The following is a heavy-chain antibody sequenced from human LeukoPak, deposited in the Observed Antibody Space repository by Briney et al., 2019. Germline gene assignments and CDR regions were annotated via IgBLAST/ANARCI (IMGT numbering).Heavy chain of an antibody. Sequence: GGSLRLSCAASGFTFDDYGMSWVRQAPGKGLEWVSGINWNGGSTGYADSVKGRFTISRDNAKHSLYLQMNSLRAEDTALYYCAGDRTIAAVGYFQHWGQGTLVTVSS. CDR2: INWNGGST. V-gene: IGHV3-20*04. CDR1: GFTFDDYG. D-gene: IGHD6-13*01. J-gene: IGHJ1*01. CDR3: AGDRTIAAVGYFQH.